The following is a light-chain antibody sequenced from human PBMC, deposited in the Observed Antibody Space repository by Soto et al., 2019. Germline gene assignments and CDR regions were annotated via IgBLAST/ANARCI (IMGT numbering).Light chain of an antibody. CDR1: QTITTY. Sequence: DIQMTQSPSSLSASVGDRVTISCRASQTITTYLNWYQQKPGKAPQLLIYGASILQSGVPSRFTGSGSGTDFTLTISSLQPDDFATYHCQQTNCTPWTFGQGTKVEIK. J-gene: IGKJ1*01. CDR2: GAS. V-gene: IGKV1-39*01. CDR3: QQTNCTPWT.